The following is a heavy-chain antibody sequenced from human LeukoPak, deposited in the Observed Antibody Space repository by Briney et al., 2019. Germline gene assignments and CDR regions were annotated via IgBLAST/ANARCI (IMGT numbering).Heavy chain of an antibody. CDR3: ARGNRACISTICHVP. CDR2: IYSSGST. J-gene: IGHJ5*02. D-gene: IGHD2-2*01. Sequence: PSETLSLTCTVSGGSISSYYWSWNRQPAGKGLDWIGRIYSSGSTNYNPSLKSRVTMSLDTSKNQFSLKLSSVTAADTAVYYCARGNRACISTICHVPWGQGTLVTVSS. V-gene: IGHV4-4*07. CDR1: GGSISSYY.